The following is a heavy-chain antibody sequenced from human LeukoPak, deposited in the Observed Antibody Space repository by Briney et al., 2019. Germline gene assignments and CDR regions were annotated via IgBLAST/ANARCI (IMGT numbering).Heavy chain of an antibody. J-gene: IGHJ3*02. CDR2: IYPGDSDT. Sequence: GESLKISCKGSGYSFTSYWIGWVRQMPGKGLEWMGIIYPGDSDTRYSPSFQGQVTISADKSISTAYLQWSSLKASDTAMYYCARNRPSSSNYYDSSGYLDAFDIWGQGTMVTVSS. CDR3: ARNRPSSSNYYDSSGYLDAFDI. D-gene: IGHD3-22*01. V-gene: IGHV5-51*01. CDR1: GYSFTSYW.